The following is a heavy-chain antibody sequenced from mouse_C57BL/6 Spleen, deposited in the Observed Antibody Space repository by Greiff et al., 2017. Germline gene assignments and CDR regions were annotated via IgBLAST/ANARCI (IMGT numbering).Heavy chain of an antibody. V-gene: IGHV1-55*01. D-gene: IGHD2-4*01. CDR2: IYPGSGST. CDR1: GFNIKDYY. J-gene: IGHJ2*01. CDR3: ARGITTGGYYFDY. Sequence: VQLQQSGAELVKPGASVKLSCTASGFNIKDYYMHWVKQRTEQGLEWIGDIYPGSGSTNYNEKFKSKATLTVDTSSSTAYMQLSSLTSEDSAVYYCARGITTGGYYFDYWGQGTTLTVSS.